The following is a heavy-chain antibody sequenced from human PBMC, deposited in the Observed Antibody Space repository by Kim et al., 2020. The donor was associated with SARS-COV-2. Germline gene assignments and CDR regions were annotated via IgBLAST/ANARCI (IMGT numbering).Heavy chain of an antibody. CDR2: ISSDGSNK. CDR3: AKGLLLSWGPFDY. J-gene: IGHJ4*02. Sequence: GGSLRLSCAASGFTFSSYGIHWVRQAPGKGLEWVAVISSDGSNKFYADSVQGRFTITRDNSMNTLYLHMNSLRAEDTAVDYCAKGLLLSWGPFDYWGQGTLVTVSS. D-gene: IGHD1-26*01. CDR1: GFTFSSYG. V-gene: IGHV3-30*18.